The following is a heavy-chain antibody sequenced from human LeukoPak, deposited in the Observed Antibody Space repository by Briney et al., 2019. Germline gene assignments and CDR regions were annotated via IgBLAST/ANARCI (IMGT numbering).Heavy chain of an antibody. V-gene: IGHV4-30-4*01. Sequence: SETLSLTCTVSGGSISSYYWSWIRQPPGKGLEWIGYIYYSGSTYYNPSLKSRVTISVDTSKNQFSLKLSSVTAADTAVYYCASPGIAVAGTWGQGTLVTVSS. CDR3: ASPGIAVAGT. CDR2: IYYSGST. J-gene: IGHJ4*02. D-gene: IGHD6-19*01. CDR1: GGSISSYY.